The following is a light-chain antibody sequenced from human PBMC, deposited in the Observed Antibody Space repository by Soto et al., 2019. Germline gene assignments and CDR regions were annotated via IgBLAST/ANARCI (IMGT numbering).Light chain of an antibody. V-gene: IGKV1-9*01. CDR1: QGINIF. CDR2: AAS. CDR3: QQRNSYPRT. J-gene: IGKJ2*01. Sequence: IQLTQSPSFLSASVGDRVTITCRASQGINIFLAWFQQKTGKAPNLLISAASTLQSGVPSRFSGSASETEFTLTITSLQPEDSATYYCQQRNSYPRTVGQGTKVDSK.